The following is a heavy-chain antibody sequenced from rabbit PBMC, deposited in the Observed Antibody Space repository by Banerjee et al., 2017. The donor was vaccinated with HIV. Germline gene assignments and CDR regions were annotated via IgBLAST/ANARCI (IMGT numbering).Heavy chain of an antibody. Sequence: EESGGGLVQPEGSLTLTCTASGFTISSSYWICWVRQAPGKGLEWIGCINTGDGMLYYANWVNGRFTISKTSTTVTLQMTTLTAADTATYFCARDLAGVIGWNFGLWGPGTLVTVS. CDR1: GFTISSSYW. J-gene: IGHJ4*01. CDR3: ARDLAGVIGWNFGL. CDR2: INTGDGML. D-gene: IGHD4-1*01. V-gene: IGHV1S45*01.